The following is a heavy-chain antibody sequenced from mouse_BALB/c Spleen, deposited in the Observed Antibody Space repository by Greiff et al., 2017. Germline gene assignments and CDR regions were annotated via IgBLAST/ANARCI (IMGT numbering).Heavy chain of an antibody. Sequence: EVKLVESGGGLVKPGGSLKLSCAASGFTFSSYAMSWVRQTPEKRLEWVATISSGGSYTYYPDSVKGRFTISRDNAKNTLYLQMSSLRSEDTAMYYCARHGLDYWGQGTTLTVSS. CDR3: ARHGLDY. CDR1: GFTFSSYA. J-gene: IGHJ2*01. CDR2: ISSGGSYT. V-gene: IGHV5-9-3*01.